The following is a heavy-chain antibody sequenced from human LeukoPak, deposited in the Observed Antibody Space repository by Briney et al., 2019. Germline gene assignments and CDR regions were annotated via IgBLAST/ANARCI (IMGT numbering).Heavy chain of an antibody. Sequence: GGSLRLSCAASVFTFNCYGMHWARQAPGKGLEWVAFIRYDGSNKYYADSVKGRFTISRDNSKNTLYLQMNSLRAEDTAVYYCAKADLYYYDSSGYAFDYWGQGTLVTVSS. J-gene: IGHJ4*02. V-gene: IGHV3-30*02. CDR1: VFTFNCYG. CDR3: AKADLYYYDSSGYAFDY. CDR2: IRYDGSNK. D-gene: IGHD3-22*01.